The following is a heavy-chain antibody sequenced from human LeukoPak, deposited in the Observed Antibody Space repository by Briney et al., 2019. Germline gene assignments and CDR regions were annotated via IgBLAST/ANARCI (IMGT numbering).Heavy chain of an antibody. CDR3: AKVLGAAGGGYMDV. V-gene: IGHV3-23*01. D-gene: IGHD2-15*01. Sequence: PGGSLRLSCAASGFTFSSYSMSWVRQAPGKGLEWVSVISGSGDSTYYADSVKGRFTISRDSSENTLYLQMNTLRAEDTAVYYCAKVLGAAGGGYMDVWGKGTTVTISS. CDR1: GFTFSSYS. CDR2: ISGSGDST. J-gene: IGHJ6*03.